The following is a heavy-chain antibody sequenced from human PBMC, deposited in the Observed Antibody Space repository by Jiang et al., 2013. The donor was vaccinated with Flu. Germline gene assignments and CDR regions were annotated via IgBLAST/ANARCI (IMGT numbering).Heavy chain of an antibody. CDR2: IYYSGST. CDR3: ARHPLDDSSGYRKVRWYFDL. J-gene: IGHJ2*01. Sequence: GLVKPSETLSLTCTVSGGSISSYYWSWIRQPPGKGLEWIGYIYYSGSTNYNPSLKSRVTISVDTSKNQFSLKLSSVTAADTAVYYCARHPLDDSSGYRKVRWYFDLWGRGTLVTVSS. CDR1: GGSISSYY. V-gene: IGHV4-59*08. D-gene: IGHD3-22*01.